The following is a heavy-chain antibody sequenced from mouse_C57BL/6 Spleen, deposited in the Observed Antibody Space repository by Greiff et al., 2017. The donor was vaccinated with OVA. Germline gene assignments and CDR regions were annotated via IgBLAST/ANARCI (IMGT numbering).Heavy chain of an antibody. CDR3: VRPFYSNYGSWFAY. D-gene: IGHD2-5*01. Sequence: EVKLMESGGGLVQPKGSLKLSCAASGFSFNTYAMNWVRQAPGKGLEWVARIRSKSNNYATYYADSVKDRFTISRDDSESMLYLQMNNLKTEDTAMYYGVRPFYSNYGSWFAYWGQGTLVTVSA. CDR2: IRSKSNNYAT. V-gene: IGHV10-1*01. CDR1: GFSFNTYA. J-gene: IGHJ3*01.